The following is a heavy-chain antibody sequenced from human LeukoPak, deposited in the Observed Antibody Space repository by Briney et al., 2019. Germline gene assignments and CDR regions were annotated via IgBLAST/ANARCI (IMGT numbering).Heavy chain of an antibody. CDR2: ISWNSGSI. V-gene: IGHV3-9*01. J-gene: IGHJ4*02. CDR1: GFTFDDFA. CDR3: AKDKRYSEGYSSSWYFDY. Sequence: GRSLRLSCAASGFTFDDFAMHWVRQAPGKGLEWVSGISWNSGSIGYADSVKGRFTISRDNAKNSLYLQMNSLRAEDTALYYCAKDKRYSEGYSSSWYFDYWGQGTLVTVSS. D-gene: IGHD6-13*01.